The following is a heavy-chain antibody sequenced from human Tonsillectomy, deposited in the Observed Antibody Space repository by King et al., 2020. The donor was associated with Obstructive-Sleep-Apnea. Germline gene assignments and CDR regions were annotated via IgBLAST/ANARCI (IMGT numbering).Heavy chain of an antibody. CDR2: ISGSGGST. CDR1: GFTFSSYA. Sequence: EVQLVESGGGLVQPGGSLRLSCAASGFTFSSYAMSWVRQAPGKGLEWVSAISGSGGSTYYADSVKGRFTISRDNSKNTLYLQMNSLRAEDTAVYYCAKDAEGNSGYDHYYYYGMDVWGQGTTVTVSS. J-gene: IGHJ6*02. V-gene: IGHV3-23*04. D-gene: IGHD5-12*01. CDR3: AKDAEGNSGYDHYYYYGMDV.